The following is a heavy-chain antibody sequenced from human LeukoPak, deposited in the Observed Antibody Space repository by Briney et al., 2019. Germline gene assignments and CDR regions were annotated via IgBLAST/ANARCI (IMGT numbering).Heavy chain of an antibody. CDR2: IRSKANSYAT. V-gene: IGHV3-73*01. J-gene: IGHJ3*02. D-gene: IGHD3-10*01. Sequence: GGSLRLSCAASGFTFSGSAMHWVRQASGEGLEWVGRIRSKANSYATAYAASVKGRFTISRDDSKNTAYLQMNSLKTEDTAVYYCTEEYGSGGAFDIWGQGTMVTVSS. CDR1: GFTFSGSA. CDR3: TEEYGSGGAFDI.